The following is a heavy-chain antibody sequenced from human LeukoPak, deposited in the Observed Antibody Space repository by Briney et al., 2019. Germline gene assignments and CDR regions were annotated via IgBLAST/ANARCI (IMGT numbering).Heavy chain of an antibody. V-gene: IGHV3-23*01. CDR2: ISGSGGST. CDR3: AKGGYCGSTNCPFDY. J-gene: IGHJ4*02. CDR1: GFTFSSYA. D-gene: IGHD2-2*01. Sequence: GGSLRLSCAASGFTFSSYAMSWVRQAPGKGLEWVSGISGSGGSTYYADSVKGRFTISRDNSKNTLYLQMNSLRAEDTAVYYCAKGGYCGSTNCPFDYWGQGTLVTVSS.